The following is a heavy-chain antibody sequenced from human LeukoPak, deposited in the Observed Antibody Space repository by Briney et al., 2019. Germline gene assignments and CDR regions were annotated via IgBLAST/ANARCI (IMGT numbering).Heavy chain of an antibody. Sequence: PGRSLRLSCAASGFTFSSCAMHWVRQAPGKGLEWVAVISYDGSNKYYADSVKGRFTISRDNSKNTLYLQMNSLRAEDTAVYYCARITGTTTDPNWGQGTLVTVSS. CDR1: GFTFSSCA. CDR2: ISYDGSNK. D-gene: IGHD1-7*01. J-gene: IGHJ4*02. CDR3: ARITGTTTDPN. V-gene: IGHV3-30*01.